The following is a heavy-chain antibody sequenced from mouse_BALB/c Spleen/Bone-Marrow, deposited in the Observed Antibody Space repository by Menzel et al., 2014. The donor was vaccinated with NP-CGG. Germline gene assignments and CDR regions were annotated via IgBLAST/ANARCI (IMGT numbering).Heavy chain of an antibody. Sequence: EVKVVESGGGLVQPGGSLRLSCTTSGFTFTDYYMSWVRQPPGKALEWLAFIRNKAYGYTTEYSAPVRGRFTISRDNSQSILYLQMNTLRAEDSATYYCARFPMDYWGQGTSVTVSS. CDR2: IRNKAYGYTT. J-gene: IGHJ4*01. CDR3: ARFPMDY. V-gene: IGHV7-3*02. CDR1: GFTFTDYY.